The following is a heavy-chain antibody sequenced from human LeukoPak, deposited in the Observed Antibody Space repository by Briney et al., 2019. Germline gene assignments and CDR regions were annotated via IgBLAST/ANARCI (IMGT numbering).Heavy chain of an antibody. V-gene: IGHV3-48*03. CDR3: ARGGTLEYFQH. Sequence: GGSLRLSCAASGFTFSSYEMNWVRLAPGKGLEWVSYISSSGSTIYYADSVKGRFTISRDNAKNSLYLQMNSLRAEDTAVYYCARGGTLEYFQHWGQGTLVTVSP. CDR2: ISSSGSTI. CDR1: GFTFSSYE. J-gene: IGHJ1*01.